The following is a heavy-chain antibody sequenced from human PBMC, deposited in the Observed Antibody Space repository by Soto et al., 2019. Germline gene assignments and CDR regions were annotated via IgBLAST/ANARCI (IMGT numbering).Heavy chain of an antibody. Sequence: QLHLQESGPGLVKPSETLSLICNVSGFSISSSSYYWAWIRQPPGKGLEWIGTIYYSGGTYYNPSLESRLTISVETSKNQVSLKLTSVIAADTAVYYCARALWGYGEVYMDVWGRGTTVTVSS. CDR2: IYYSGGT. V-gene: IGHV4-39*01. CDR3: ARALWGYGEVYMDV. D-gene: IGHD3-10*01. J-gene: IGHJ6*03. CDR1: GFSISSSSYY.